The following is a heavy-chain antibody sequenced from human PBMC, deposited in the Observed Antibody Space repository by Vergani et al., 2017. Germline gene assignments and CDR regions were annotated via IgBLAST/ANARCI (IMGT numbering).Heavy chain of an antibody. V-gene: IGHV3-73*02. CDR1: GFTFSGSA. D-gene: IGHD4-23*01. CDR2: IRSKANSYAT. J-gene: IGHJ4*02. CDR3: TRHTEGDYGGNSIDY. Sequence: EVQLVESGGGLVQPGGSLKLSCAASGFTFSGSAMHWVRQASGKGLEWVGRIRSKANSYATAYAASVKGRFTISRDDSKNTAYLQMNSLKTEDTAVYYWTRHTEGDYGGNSIDYWGQGTLVTVSS.